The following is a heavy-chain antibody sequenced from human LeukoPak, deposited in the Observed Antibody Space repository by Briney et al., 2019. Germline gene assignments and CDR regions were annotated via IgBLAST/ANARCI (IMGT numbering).Heavy chain of an antibody. D-gene: IGHD3-3*01. CDR2: ISSSSTYI. Sequence: GGSLRLSCAASGFTFSSYTMNWVRQAPGKGLEWVSSISSSSTYINYADSVKGRFTISRDNAKNSLYLQMNSLRAEDTALYYCARGGITIFGVVIYMDVWGKGTTVTVSS. CDR3: ARGGITIFGVVIYMDV. J-gene: IGHJ6*03. CDR1: GFTFSSYT. V-gene: IGHV3-21*04.